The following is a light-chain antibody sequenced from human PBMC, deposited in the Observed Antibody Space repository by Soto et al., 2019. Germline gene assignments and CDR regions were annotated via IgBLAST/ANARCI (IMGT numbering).Light chain of an antibody. J-gene: IGKJ1*01. V-gene: IGKV3-20*01. CDR3: QQYNNWPRT. CDR1: QSVSSSS. CDR2: GAS. Sequence: EIVLTQSPGTLSLSPGERATLSCRASQSVSSSSLAWYQQKPGQAPRLLMYGASRRATGIPDRFSGSGSGTDFTLTISSLQSEDFAVYYCQQYNNWPRTFGQGTKVDIK.